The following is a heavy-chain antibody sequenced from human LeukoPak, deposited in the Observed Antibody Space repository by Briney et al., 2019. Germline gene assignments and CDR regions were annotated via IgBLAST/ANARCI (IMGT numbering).Heavy chain of an antibody. CDR3: ARHPGSYGGNHGFDY. CDR2: ITHNGST. D-gene: IGHD4-23*01. J-gene: IGHJ4*02. CDR1: GGAFSGYY. V-gene: IGHV4-34*01. Sequence: KPSETLSLTCAVSGGAFSGYYYSWIRQSPGKGLEWMGEITHNGSTNYNPSLKSRVTISVDTSKNQFSLKLSSVTAADTAVYCCARHPGSYGGNHGFDYWGQGTLVTVSS.